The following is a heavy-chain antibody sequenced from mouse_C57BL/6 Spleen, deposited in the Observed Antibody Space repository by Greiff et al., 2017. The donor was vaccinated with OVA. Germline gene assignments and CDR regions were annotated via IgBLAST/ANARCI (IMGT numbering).Heavy chain of an antibody. CDR2: INPGSGGT. J-gene: IGHJ2*01. D-gene: IGHD3-2*02. CDR1: GYAFTNYL. Sequence: QVQLKESGAELVRPGTSVKVSCKASGYAFTNYLIEWVKQRPGQGLEWIGVINPGSGGTNYNEKFKGKATLTADKSSSTAYMQLSSLTSEDSAVYFCARSSSGYNFDYGGKGTTLTVYS. V-gene: IGHV1-54*01. CDR3: ARSSSGYNFDY.